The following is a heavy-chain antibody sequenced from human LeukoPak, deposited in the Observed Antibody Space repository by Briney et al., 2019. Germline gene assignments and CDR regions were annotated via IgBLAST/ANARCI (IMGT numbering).Heavy chain of an antibody. CDR3: ATDGYHYFDY. Sequence: GGSLRLSCAASGFTVTSNYMSWVRQAPGKGLEWVSLIYNDGSRTYYADSVRGRFTISRDTSEGTVYLQMDSLRPEDTAVYYCATDGYHYFDYWGQGTLVTVSS. CDR2: IYNDGSRT. J-gene: IGHJ4*02. D-gene: IGHD5-12*01. V-gene: IGHV3-53*01. CDR1: GFTVTSNY.